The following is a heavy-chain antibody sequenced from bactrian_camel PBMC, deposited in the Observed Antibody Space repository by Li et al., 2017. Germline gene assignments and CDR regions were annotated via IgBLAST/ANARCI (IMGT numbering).Heavy chain of an antibody. V-gene: IGHV3S1*01. D-gene: IGHD6*01. J-gene: IGHJ6*01. CDR1: GFTFSSYW. Sequence: VQLVESGGGLVQPGGSLRLSCAASGFTFSSYWMYWVRQAPGKGPEWVSTVDNGGSSTVYSDSVKGRFTISRDNAKNTLYLQLNSLKTEDTATYYCAKDRNGGSWNVEPLADFGYWGQGTQVTVS. CDR3: AKDRNGGSWNVEPLADFGY. CDR2: VDNGGSST.